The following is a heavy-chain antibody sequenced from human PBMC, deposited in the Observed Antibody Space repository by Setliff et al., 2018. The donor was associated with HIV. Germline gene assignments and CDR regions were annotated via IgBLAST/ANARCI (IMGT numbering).Heavy chain of an antibody. V-gene: IGHV4-39*07. Sequence: SETLSLTCTVSGGSISSSSYYWGWIRQPPGKGLEWIGSIYYSGSTYYNPSLKSRVTILLDTSKNEFSLKLSSGTAADTAVYYCATLHHDVSTGRAHYFDYWGQGTLVTVSS. CDR3: ATLHHDVSTGRAHYFDY. CDR1: GGSISSSSYY. CDR2: IYYSGST. D-gene: IGHD3-9*01. J-gene: IGHJ4*02.